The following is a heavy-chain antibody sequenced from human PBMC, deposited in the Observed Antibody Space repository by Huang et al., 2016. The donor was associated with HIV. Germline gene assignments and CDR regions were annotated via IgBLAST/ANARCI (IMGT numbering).Heavy chain of an antibody. J-gene: IGHJ6*02. Sequence: VESGGRLVQPGGSIRLSCVGSTFSFGAYWMSWVRQTPGKGLEWVANIKQDESEKYYVESVKGRFNISRDNAKKILFLQMDNVRVEDTATYYCATKTGAMDIWGQGTAVTVS. D-gene: IGHD1-7*01. CDR1: TFSFGAYW. V-gene: IGHV3-7*01. CDR3: ATKTGAMDI. CDR2: IKQDESEK.